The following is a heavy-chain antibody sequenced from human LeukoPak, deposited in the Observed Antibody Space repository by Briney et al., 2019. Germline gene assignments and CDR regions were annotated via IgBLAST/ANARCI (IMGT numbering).Heavy chain of an antibody. CDR1: GSTFLTYT. V-gene: IGHV3-48*02. Sequence: PGGSLRLSCAASGSTFLTYTMNWVRQAPGKGLEWVSYVSSSSSTIYYADSVKGRFTISRDNAKNSLYLQMNSLRDEDTAVYYCARDTVRIAASPFDYWGQGTLATVSS. CDR3: ARDTVRIAASPFDY. D-gene: IGHD6-6*01. J-gene: IGHJ4*02. CDR2: VSSSSSTI.